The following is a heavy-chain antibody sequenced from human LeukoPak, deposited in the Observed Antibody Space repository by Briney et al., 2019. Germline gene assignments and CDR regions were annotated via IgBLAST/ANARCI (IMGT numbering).Heavy chain of an antibody. Sequence: ASVRVCCKPSGYTFTNYGISRVRQAPGHGLEWMGWISAHNGNANYAQRIQGRVTMATDTSTTTAYMELRSMRSDDTAVYYCAIVQGLAASGAPNYYSYYMDVWGKGTTVTVSS. CDR1: GYTFTNYG. D-gene: IGHD6-13*01. J-gene: IGHJ6*03. CDR3: AIVQGLAASGAPNYYSYYMDV. CDR2: ISAHNGNA. V-gene: IGHV1-18*01.